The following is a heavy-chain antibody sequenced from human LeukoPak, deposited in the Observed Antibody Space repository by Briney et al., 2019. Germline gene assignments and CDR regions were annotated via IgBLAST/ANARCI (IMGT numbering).Heavy chain of an antibody. CDR1: GYTFTSYG. D-gene: IGHD5-12*01. CDR3: ARLHDYYWYFDL. CDR2: INPSGGST. J-gene: IGHJ2*01. Sequence: GASVKVSCKASGYTFTSYGISWVRQAPGQGLEWMGIINPSGGSTTYAQKFQGRVTMTRDTSTSTVYMELSSLRSEDTAVYYCARLHDYYWYFDLWGRGTLVTVSS. V-gene: IGHV1-46*01.